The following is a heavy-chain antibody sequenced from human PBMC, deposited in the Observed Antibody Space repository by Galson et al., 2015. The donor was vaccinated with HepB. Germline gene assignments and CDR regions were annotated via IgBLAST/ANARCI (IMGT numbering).Heavy chain of an antibody. D-gene: IGHD6-13*01. CDR2: ISAYNGNT. J-gene: IGHJ6*02. CDR1: GYTFTSYG. V-gene: IGHV1-18*01. CDR3: ARSSGYSSSWEYYYYGMDV. Sequence: SVKVSCKASGYTFTSYGISWVRQAPGQGLEWMGWISAYNGNTNYAQKLQGRVTMTTDTSTSTAYMELRSLRSDDTAVYYCARSSGYSSSWEYYYYGMDVWGQGTTVTVSS.